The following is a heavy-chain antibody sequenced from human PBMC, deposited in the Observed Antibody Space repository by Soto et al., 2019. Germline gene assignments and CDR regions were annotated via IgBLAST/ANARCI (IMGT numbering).Heavy chain of an antibody. Sequence: EVQLLESGGGLVQPGGSLRLSCAASGFTFSSYAMNWVRQAPGKGLEWVSVISGSGSSTYYADSVKGRFTISRDNSKNTLYMQMNSLRAADTAVYYCASRSRGWDFDYWGQGTLVTVSS. D-gene: IGHD6-19*01. CDR3: ASRSRGWDFDY. J-gene: IGHJ4*02. CDR2: ISGSGSST. V-gene: IGHV3-23*01. CDR1: GFTFSSYA.